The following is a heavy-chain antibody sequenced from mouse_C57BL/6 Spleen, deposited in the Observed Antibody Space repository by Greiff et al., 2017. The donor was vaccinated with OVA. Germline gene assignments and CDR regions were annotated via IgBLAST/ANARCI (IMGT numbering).Heavy chain of an antibody. D-gene: IGHD1-1*01. CDR2: IWSGGST. Sequence: QVQLKESGPGLVQPSQSLSITCTVSGFSLTSYGVHWVRQSPGQGLEWLGVIWSGGSTDYNAAFIPRLSISKDNSKCQAFFKLNSLQAADTAIYYCARRKGSNLFAYWGQGTLVTVSA. CDR3: ARRKGSNLFAY. CDR1: GFSLTSYG. V-gene: IGHV2-2*01. J-gene: IGHJ3*01.